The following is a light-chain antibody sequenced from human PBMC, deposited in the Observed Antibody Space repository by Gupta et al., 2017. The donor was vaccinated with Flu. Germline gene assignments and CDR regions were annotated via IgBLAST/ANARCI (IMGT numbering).Light chain of an antibody. CDR3: AAWDDSLNGHYV. CDR1: SSNIGRNT. V-gene: IGLV1-44*01. CDR2: GSY. J-gene: IGLJ1*01. Sequence: QSVLAQPPSASGTPGQRVTISCSGSSSNIGRNTVNWYQQVPGTSPKLLIYGSYQRPSGVPDRFAGSKSGTSASLAISGLQSEDEADYYCAAWDDSLNGHYVFGTGTKVTVL.